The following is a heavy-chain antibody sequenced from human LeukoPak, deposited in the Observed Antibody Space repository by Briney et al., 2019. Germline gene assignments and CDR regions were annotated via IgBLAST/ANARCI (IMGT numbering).Heavy chain of an antibody. Sequence: SVKVSCKASGGTFSSYAISWVRQAPGQGLEWMGGIIPIFGTANYAQKFQGRVTITADKSTSTAYMELSSLRSEDTAVYYCARGVVVTATPAEYFQHWGQGTLVTVSS. J-gene: IGHJ1*01. CDR1: GGTFSSYA. CDR3: ARGVVVTATPAEYFQH. D-gene: IGHD2-21*02. V-gene: IGHV1-69*06. CDR2: IIPIFGTA.